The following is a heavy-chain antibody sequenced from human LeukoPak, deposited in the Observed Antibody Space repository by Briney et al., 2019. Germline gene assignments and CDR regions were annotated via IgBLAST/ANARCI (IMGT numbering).Heavy chain of an antibody. D-gene: IGHD3-22*01. J-gene: IGHJ6*02. CDR3: ARDSSGYFSYYYYGMDV. CDR1: GGTFSSYA. V-gene: IGHV1-69*04. CDR2: IIPILGIA. Sequence: ASVKVSCKASGGTFSSYAISWVRQAPGQGLEWMGRIIPILGIANYAQKFQGRVTITADKSTSTAYMELSSLRSEDTAVYYCARDSSGYFSYYYYGMDVRGQGTTVTVSS.